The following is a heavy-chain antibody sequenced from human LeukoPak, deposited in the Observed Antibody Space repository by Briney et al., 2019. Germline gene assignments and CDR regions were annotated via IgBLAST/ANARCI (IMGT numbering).Heavy chain of an antibody. CDR1: GFTFSRYW. CDR2: INSDGSST. CDR3: GRAKDYSFDN. V-gene: IGHV3-74*01. J-gene: IGHJ4*02. Sequence: GGSLRLSCAASGFTFSRYWMHWVRQAPGKGLVWVSRINSDGSSTTYADSVQGRFTISRDNAKNTLYLQMNSLRAEDTAVYYCGRAKDYSFDNWGQGTLVTVSS. D-gene: IGHD4-11*01.